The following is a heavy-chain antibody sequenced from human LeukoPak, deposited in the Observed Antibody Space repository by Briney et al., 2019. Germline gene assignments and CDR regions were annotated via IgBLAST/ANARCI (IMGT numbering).Heavy chain of an antibody. Sequence: PSVKVSCKAAGYTFTSYFISWVRQAPGQGLEWMGWISAYNGNANYAQKFLGRVTMTTDTATSTAYMELWSLRSDDTAVFYCARANYYSGMDVWGQGTPVTVSS. CDR3: ARANYYSGMDV. CDR1: GYTFTSYF. V-gene: IGHV1-18*01. CDR2: ISAYNGNA. J-gene: IGHJ6*02.